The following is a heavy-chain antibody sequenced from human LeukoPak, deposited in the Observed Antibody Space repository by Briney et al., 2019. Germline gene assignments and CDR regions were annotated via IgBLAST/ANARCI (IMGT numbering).Heavy chain of an antibody. J-gene: IGHJ3*02. D-gene: IGHD5-12*01. CDR3: ARDQGYSYYDWNAFDI. CDR1: GGSTSSSEW. Sequence: KPSETLSLTCTISGGSTSSSEWWTWVRQPPGKGLEWIGEISRGGSTNYNPSLEGRVTVSMDKSKNQFSLQLRSVTAADTAIYYCARDQGYSYYDWNAFDIWGQGTMVTVSS. CDR2: ISRGGST. V-gene: IGHV4-4*02.